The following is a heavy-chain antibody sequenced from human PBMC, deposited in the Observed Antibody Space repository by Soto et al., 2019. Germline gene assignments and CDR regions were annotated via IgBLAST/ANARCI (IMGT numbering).Heavy chain of an antibody. CDR3: TRGPRPSSAGTGAF. CDR1: GFVFDMYW. V-gene: IGHV3-74*01. Sequence: EVQLVESGGGLIQPGGSVRLSCATSGFVFDMYWMQWDRQAPGKGLEWVSRISEDGGRSHYADSVKGRFTISRDNAQNTLFLEMTALRDDDTAVYYCTRGPRPSSAGTGAFWGQGSPVNVSS. CDR2: ISEDGGRS. J-gene: IGHJ4*02. D-gene: IGHD6-13*01.